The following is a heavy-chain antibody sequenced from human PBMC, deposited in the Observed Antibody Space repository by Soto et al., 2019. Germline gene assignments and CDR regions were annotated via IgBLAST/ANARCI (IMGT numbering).Heavy chain of an antibody. D-gene: IGHD6-13*01. CDR1: GFTFSSYA. V-gene: IGHV3-30-3*01. CDR3: ARDIPAAGTFGYYYYGMDV. J-gene: IGHJ6*02. Sequence: GGSLRLSCAASGFTFSSYAMHWVRQAPGKGLEWVAVISYDGSNKYYADSVKGRFTISRDNSKNTLYLQMNSLRAEDTAVYYCARDIPAAGTFGYYYYGMDVWGQGTTVTVSS. CDR2: ISYDGSNK.